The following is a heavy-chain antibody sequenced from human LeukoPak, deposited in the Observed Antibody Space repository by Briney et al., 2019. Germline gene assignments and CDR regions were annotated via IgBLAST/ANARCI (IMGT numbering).Heavy chain of an antibody. V-gene: IGHV3-23*01. CDR3: AKDDFSSGELRSYFDY. CDR1: GFTFSSYA. D-gene: IGHD1-26*01. Sequence: GGSLRLSCAASGFTFSSYAMSWVRQAPGKGLEWVSAISGSGGSTYYADSVKGRFTISRDNSKNTLYLQMNSLGAEDTAVYYCAKDDFSSGELRSYFDYWGQGTLVTVSS. J-gene: IGHJ4*02. CDR2: ISGSGGST.